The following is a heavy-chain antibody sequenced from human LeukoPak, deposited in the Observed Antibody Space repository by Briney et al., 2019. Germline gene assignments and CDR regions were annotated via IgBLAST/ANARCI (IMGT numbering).Heavy chain of an antibody. J-gene: IGHJ4*02. CDR2: IYPGDSDT. V-gene: IGHV5-51*01. CDR1: GYSFTTYW. D-gene: IGHD5-18*01. CDR3: VRQGSYGGFDY. Sequence: GESLKISCKSSGYSFTTYWIGWVRQVPGKGLEWMGIIYPGDSDTRYNPSFQGQVTISADKSINTAYLQWSSLKASDTAMYYCVRQGSYGGFDYWGQGTLVTVSS.